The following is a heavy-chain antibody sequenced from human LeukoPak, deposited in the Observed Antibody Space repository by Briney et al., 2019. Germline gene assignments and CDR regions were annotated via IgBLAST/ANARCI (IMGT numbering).Heavy chain of an antibody. Sequence: ASVKVSCKASGYTFTGYYMRWVRQAPGQGLEWMGWINPNSGGTNYAQKFQGRVTMTRDTSISTAYMELSRLRSDDTAVYYCARDLYRIGIAVAPGYWGQGTLVTVSS. CDR3: ARDLYRIGIAVAPGY. CDR2: INPNSGGT. J-gene: IGHJ4*02. CDR1: GYTFTGYY. D-gene: IGHD6-19*01. V-gene: IGHV1-2*02.